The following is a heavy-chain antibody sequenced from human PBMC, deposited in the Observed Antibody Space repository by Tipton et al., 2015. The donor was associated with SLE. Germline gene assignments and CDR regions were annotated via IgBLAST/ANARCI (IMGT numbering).Heavy chain of an antibody. J-gene: IGHJ6*02. CDR3: ARFLVQGVYYKGLDV. CDR1: GFSFSTHE. D-gene: IGHD3-10*01. CDR2: IYYSGST. Sequence: LRLSCVMSGFSFSTHEMNWVRQAPGKGLEWIGSIYYSGSTEYNPSLKSRVTISVDTSKNQFSLKLTSVTAADTAVYYCARFLVQGVYYKGLDVWGQGTTVTVTS. V-gene: IGHV4-59*11.